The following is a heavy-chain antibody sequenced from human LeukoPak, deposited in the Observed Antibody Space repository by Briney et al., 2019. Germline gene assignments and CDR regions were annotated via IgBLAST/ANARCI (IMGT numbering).Heavy chain of an antibody. Sequence: GMSLRLSCAASGFTLSENNVHWVRQAPGKGLEWVALISNDGNSKDYADSVKGRFTLSGDNSKTTVYLQMNSLRAEDTAVYYCARGRSGFYSIDQWGQGTLVTASP. CDR1: GFTLSENN. CDR3: ARGRSGFYSIDQ. V-gene: IGHV3-30-3*01. J-gene: IGHJ4*02. CDR2: ISNDGNSK. D-gene: IGHD5-12*01.